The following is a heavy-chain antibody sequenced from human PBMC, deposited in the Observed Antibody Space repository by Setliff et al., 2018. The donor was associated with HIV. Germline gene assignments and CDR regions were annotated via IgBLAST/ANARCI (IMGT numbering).Heavy chain of an antibody. CDR2: ISPNFGHT. CDR3: ARLGSGWYDSYYYAMDI. J-gene: IGHJ6*02. Sequence: ASVKVSCKASGYTFLTYGISWVRQAPGHGLEWMGWISPNFGHTKYAQNFLGRVTMTVDTSTTSAYMESRRLTSDDTDVYFCARLGSGWYDSYYYAMDIWGQGTTVTVSS. D-gene: IGHD6-19*01. V-gene: IGHV1-18*01. CDR1: GYTFLTYG.